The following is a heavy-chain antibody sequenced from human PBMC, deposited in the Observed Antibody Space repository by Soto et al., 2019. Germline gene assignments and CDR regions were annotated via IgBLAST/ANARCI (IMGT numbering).Heavy chain of an antibody. Sequence: QVQLVQSGAEVKKPGASVKVSCKASGYTFTSYGISWVRQAPGQGLEWMGWISAYNGNTNYAQKLQGRVTMTTDTSTSTAYMELRSLRSDDTAVYYCARDGLYCSGGSCYQPYYWFDPWGQGTLVTVSS. J-gene: IGHJ5*02. V-gene: IGHV1-18*01. CDR2: ISAYNGNT. D-gene: IGHD2-15*01. CDR1: GYTFTSYG. CDR3: ARDGLYCSGGSCYQPYYWFDP.